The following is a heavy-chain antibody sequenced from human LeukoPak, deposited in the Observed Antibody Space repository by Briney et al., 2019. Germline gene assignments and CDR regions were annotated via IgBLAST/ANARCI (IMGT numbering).Heavy chain of an antibody. CDR3: ASPPRDIVVVPAAIDY. CDR1: GFTFSSYG. D-gene: IGHD2-2*02. V-gene: IGHV3-30*02. Sequence: GGSLRLSCAASGFTFSSYGMHWVRQAPGKGLEWVAFIRYDGSNKYYADSVKGRFTISRDNSKNTLYLQMNSLRAEDTAVYYCASPPRDIVVVPAAIDYWGQGTLVTVSS. CDR2: IRYDGSNK. J-gene: IGHJ4*02.